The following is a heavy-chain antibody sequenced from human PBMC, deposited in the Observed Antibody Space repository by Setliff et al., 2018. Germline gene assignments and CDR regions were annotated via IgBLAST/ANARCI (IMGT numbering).Heavy chain of an antibody. CDR3: ARFAGSSWVDY. CDR2: IYRSGST. V-gene: IGHV4-38-2*01. Sequence: SETLSLTCAVSGYSISSGYYWGWIRQAPGKGLEWIASIYRSGSTYYNPSFKSRVTISVDTSKNQFSLKLSSVTAADTAVYYCARFAGSSWVDYWGQGTLVTVSS. J-gene: IGHJ4*02. D-gene: IGHD6-13*01. CDR1: GYSISSGYY.